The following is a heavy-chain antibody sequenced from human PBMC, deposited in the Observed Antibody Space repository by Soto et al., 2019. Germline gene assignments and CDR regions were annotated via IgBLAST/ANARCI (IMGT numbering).Heavy chain of an antibody. CDR2: NNPNSDGT. CDR1: GYTFTGYY. Sequence: QVQLVQSGAEVKKPGASVKVSCKASGYTFTGYYMHWVRQAPGQGLEWMGWNNPNSDGTNYAQKFQGRVTMTRDTAMSTAYMALSRLRPDDTAVYYCARAPLYGCSNTSCYNNWFDPWGQGTLVTVSS. J-gene: IGHJ5*02. V-gene: IGHV1-2*02. CDR3: ARAPLYGCSNTSCYNNWFDP. D-gene: IGHD2-2*02.